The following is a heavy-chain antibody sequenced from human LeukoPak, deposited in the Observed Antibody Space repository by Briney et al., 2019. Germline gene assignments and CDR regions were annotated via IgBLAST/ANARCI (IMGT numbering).Heavy chain of an antibody. CDR3: ARDHYVDGFDI. D-gene: IGHD3-16*01. J-gene: IGHJ3*02. CDR1: GFTVSSNY. Sequence: GGSLRLSCAASGFTVSSNYMSWVRQAPGKGLEWVSVIYSGGGTYYADAVKGRFTISRDNSKNTLYLQMNSLRAGDTAVYYCARDHYVDGFDIWGQGTMVTVSS. CDR2: IYSGGGT. V-gene: IGHV3-66*01.